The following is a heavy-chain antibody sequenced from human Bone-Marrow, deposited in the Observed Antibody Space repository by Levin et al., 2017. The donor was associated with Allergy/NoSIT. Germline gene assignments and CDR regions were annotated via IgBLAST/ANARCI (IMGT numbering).Heavy chain of an antibody. J-gene: IGHJ4*02. CDR3: ARGALAGYYSAGTFDS. CDR1: GGSFSGLY. Sequence: SQTLSLTCAVYGGSFSGLYWSWIRQTPGKGLEWIGEINHSGGANYNRSLKSRVTISRDTSKNQFSLQLSSVTAADTAVYYCARGALAGYYSAGTFDSWGQGTLVTVSS. CDR2: INHSGGA. D-gene: IGHD3-9*01. V-gene: IGHV4-34*01.